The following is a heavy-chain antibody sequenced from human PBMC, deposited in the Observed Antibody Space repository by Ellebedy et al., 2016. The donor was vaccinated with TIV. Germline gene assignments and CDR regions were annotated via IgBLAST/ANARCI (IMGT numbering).Heavy chain of an antibody. D-gene: IGHD3-16*01. CDR3: AAAAEGELFGY. CDR2: INPSGGST. Sequence: ASVKVSXXVSGYTLTELSMHWVRQAPGQGLEWMGIINPSGGSTSYAQKFQGRVTMTRDTSTSTVYMELRSLRSDDTAVYYCAAAAEGELFGYWGQGTLVTVSS. V-gene: IGHV1-46*01. CDR1: GYTLTELS. J-gene: IGHJ4*02.